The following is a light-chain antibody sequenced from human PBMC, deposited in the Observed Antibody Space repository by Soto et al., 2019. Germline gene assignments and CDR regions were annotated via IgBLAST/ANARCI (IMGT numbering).Light chain of an antibody. Sequence: QSALTQPASVSGSPGQSITISCTGTSSDVGGYNYVSWYQQHPGKAPQFMIYDVSNRPSGVSTRFSGSKSGNTAFLTISGLQAEDAADYYCNSYTTSNTRQIVFGTGTKLTVL. CDR2: DVS. V-gene: IGLV2-14*01. J-gene: IGLJ1*01. CDR3: NSYTTSNTRQIV. CDR1: SSDVGGYNY.